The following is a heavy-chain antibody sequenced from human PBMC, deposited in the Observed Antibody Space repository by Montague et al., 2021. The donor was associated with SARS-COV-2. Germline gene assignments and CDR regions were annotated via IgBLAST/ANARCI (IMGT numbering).Heavy chain of an antibody. CDR1: VGSGLRGGYS. Sequence: TLSLTCSVAVGSGLRGGYSRSGIRQPPGKGLEWIGYFYHSGSIYYNPSLKSRVTISVDRSKNHFSLKLTSVTAADTAVYYCARGWGGTYSDDAFDIWGQGTMVTVSS. CDR2: FYHSGSI. D-gene: IGHD1-26*01. V-gene: IGHV4-30-2*01. J-gene: IGHJ3*02. CDR3: ARGWGGTYSDDAFDI.